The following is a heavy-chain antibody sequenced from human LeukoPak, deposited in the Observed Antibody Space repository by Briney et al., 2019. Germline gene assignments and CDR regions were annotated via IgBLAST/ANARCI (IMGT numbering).Heavy chain of an antibody. CDR2: ICASGGST. D-gene: IGHD6-13*01. Sequence: GGSLRLSCAASGFTLSSYAMTWVRQAPGKGLEWVSAICASGGSTYYADSVKGRFTISRDNSKNTLYLQMNSLRAEDTAVYYCAKVISSSCGSGGYRGQGTLVTVSS. V-gene: IGHV3-23*01. CDR1: GFTLSSYA. J-gene: IGHJ4*02. CDR3: AKVISSSCGSGGY.